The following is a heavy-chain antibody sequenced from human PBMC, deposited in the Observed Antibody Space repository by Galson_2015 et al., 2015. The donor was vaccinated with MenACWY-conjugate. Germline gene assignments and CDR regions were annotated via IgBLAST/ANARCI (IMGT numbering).Heavy chain of an antibody. CDR1: GYTFTDYY. J-gene: IGHJ2*01. CDR2: INPNSGAT. Sequence: SVKVSCKASGYTFTDYYIHWVRQAPGQGLQWMGWINPNSGATNYAQNFQGWVTMTRDTSTSTAYLQWSSLKASDTALYYCARLGVIAVAEYFDLWGRGTLVTVSS. D-gene: IGHD6-19*01. CDR3: ARLGVIAVAEYFDL. V-gene: IGHV1-2*04.